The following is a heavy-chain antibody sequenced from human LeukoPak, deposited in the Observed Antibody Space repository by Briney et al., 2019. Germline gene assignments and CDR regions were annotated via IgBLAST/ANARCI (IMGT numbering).Heavy chain of an antibody. V-gene: IGHV4-30-2*01. CDR3: ARESGQDLGVVVVAAHFDY. CDR1: GGSISSGGYY. D-gene: IGHD2-15*01. J-gene: IGHJ4*02. Sequence: PSETLSLTCTVSGGSISSGGYYWSWIRQPPGKGLEWIGYIYHSGSTNYNPSLKSRVTISVDKSKNQFSLKLSSVTAADTAVYYCARESGQDLGVVVVAAHFDYWGQGTLVTVSS. CDR2: IYHSGST.